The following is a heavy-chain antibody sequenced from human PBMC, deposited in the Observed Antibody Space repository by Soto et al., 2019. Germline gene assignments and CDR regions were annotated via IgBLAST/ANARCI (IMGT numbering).Heavy chain of an antibody. D-gene: IGHD2-15*01. V-gene: IGHV3-30*18. Sequence: QVQLVESGGGVVQPGRSLRLSCAASGFTFSSYGMHWVRQAPGKGLEWVAVISYDGSNEYYADSVKGRFTISRDNSKNTLYLQMNRLRAEDTAVYYCAKETYSGPLDYWGQGTLVTVSS. J-gene: IGHJ4*02. CDR1: GFTFSSYG. CDR2: ISYDGSNE. CDR3: AKETYSGPLDY.